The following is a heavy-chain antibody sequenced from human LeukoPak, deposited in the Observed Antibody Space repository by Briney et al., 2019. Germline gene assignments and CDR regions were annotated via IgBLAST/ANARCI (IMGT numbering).Heavy chain of an antibody. Sequence: AASVKVSCKASGYTFTSYGISWVRQAPGQGLEWMGWISAYNGNTNYAQKLQGRVTMTRNTSISTAYMELSSLRSEDTAVYYCASAAGSRFPFDYWGQGTLVTVSS. CDR2: ISAYNGNT. CDR1: GYTFTSYG. CDR3: ASAAGSRFPFDY. V-gene: IGHV1-18*01. J-gene: IGHJ4*02. D-gene: IGHD6-13*01.